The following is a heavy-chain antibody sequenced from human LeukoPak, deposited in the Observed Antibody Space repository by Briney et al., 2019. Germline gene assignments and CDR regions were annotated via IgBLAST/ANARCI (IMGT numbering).Heavy chain of an antibody. CDR1: GGSISSSSYY. CDR2: IYYSGST. D-gene: IGHD2-15*01. J-gene: IGHJ3*02. Sequence: SSETLSLTCTVSGGSISSSSYYWGWIRQPPGKGLEWIGSIYYSGSTYYNPSLKSRVTISVDTSKNQFSLKLSSVTAADTAVYYCARRPPVVVVAASAFDIWGQGTMVTVSS. V-gene: IGHV4-39*01. CDR3: ARRPPVVVVAASAFDI.